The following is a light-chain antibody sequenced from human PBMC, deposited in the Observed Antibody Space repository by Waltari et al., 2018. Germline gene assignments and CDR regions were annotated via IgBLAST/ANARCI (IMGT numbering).Light chain of an antibody. Sequence: QSGLTQPASVSGSPGQSITISCTGTRSDTGYYNFVPWYQQHPGKAPKLVIFDVSRWPSGVSHRFSGSKSGNTASLTISGLQAEDEAAYYCASYTSANTVLFGGGTKVTVL. CDR2: DVS. V-gene: IGLV2-14*03. CDR3: ASYTSANTVL. J-gene: IGLJ2*01. CDR1: RSDTGYYNF.